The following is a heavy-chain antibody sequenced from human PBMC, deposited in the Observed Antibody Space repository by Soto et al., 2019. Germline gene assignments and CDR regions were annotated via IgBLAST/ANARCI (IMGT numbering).Heavy chain of an antibody. CDR1: GYTFTSYA. CDR3: ARVGTTVTTFSFDY. D-gene: IGHD4-17*01. CDR2: INAGNGNT. J-gene: IGHJ4*02. Sequence: ASVKVSCKASGYTFTSYAMHWVRQAPGQRLEWMGWINAGNGNTKYPQKFQGRVTITRDTSASTAYMELSSLRSEDTAVYYCARVGTTVTTFSFDYWGQGTLVTVSS. V-gene: IGHV1-3*01.